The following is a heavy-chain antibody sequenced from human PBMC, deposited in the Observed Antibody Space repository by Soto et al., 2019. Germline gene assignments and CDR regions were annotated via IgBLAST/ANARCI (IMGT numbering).Heavy chain of an antibody. CDR2: IYHSGST. CDR3: ARGYYGSGSYH. D-gene: IGHD3-10*01. CDR1: GGSISSGGYS. J-gene: IGHJ5*02. Sequence: LSLTCAVSGGSISSGGYSWSWIRQPPGKGLEWIGYIYHSGSTYYNPSLKSRVTISVDRSKNQFSLKLSSVTAADTAVYYCARGYYGSGSYHWGQGTLVTVSS. V-gene: IGHV4-30-2*01.